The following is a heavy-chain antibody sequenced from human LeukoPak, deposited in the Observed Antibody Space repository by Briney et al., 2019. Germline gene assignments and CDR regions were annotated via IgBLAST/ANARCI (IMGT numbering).Heavy chain of an antibody. J-gene: IGHJ5*02. CDR2: ISSSSSYI. Sequence: GGSLRLSCAASGFTFSSYEMNWVRQAPGKGLEWVSSISSSSSYIYYADSVKGRFTISRDNAKNSLYLQMNSLRAEDTAVYYCARLFHDYGDYNWFDPWGQGTLVTVSS. D-gene: IGHD4-17*01. CDR1: GFTFSSYE. V-gene: IGHV3-21*01. CDR3: ARLFHDYGDYNWFDP.